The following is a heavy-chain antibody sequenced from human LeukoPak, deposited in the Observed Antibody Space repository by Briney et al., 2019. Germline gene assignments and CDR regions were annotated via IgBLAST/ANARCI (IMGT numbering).Heavy chain of an antibody. D-gene: IGHD5-18*01. V-gene: IGHV3-21*01. CDR3: ARGYTHGLDV. CDR2: ISGSNNYI. CDR1: GFTFSSYI. J-gene: IGHJ6*02. Sequence: GGSLRLSCAASGFTFSSYIMNWVRQAPGKGLDWVSSISGSNNYIYYADSVKGRFTISRDNAKNSLYLQMNSLRADDTAVYYCARGYTHGLDVWGQGTTVTVSS.